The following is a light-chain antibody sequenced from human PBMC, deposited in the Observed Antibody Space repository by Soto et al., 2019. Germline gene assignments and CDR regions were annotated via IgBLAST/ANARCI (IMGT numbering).Light chain of an antibody. CDR1: QSVSSY. CDR2: DAS. Sequence: EIVLTQSPATLSLSPGERATLSCRTSQSVSSYLAWYQQKPGQAPRLLIYDASNRATGSPARFSGSGSGTDFTLTISSLEPEDFAVYYCQQRSNQFPFGPGTKVDIK. J-gene: IGKJ3*01. V-gene: IGKV3-11*01. CDR3: QQRSNQFP.